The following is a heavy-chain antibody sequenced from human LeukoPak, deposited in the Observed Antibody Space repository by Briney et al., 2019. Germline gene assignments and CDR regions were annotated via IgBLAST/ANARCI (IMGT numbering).Heavy chain of an antibody. J-gene: IGHJ4*02. Sequence: GGSLRLSCGASGFTFSSYDMSWVRQAPGKGLEWVSGIYGRGGTTYYADSVKGRFTISRDNSKNTLYLQMNSLRGEDTAVYYCAKGGSPSCYSSSGYWGQGTLVTVSS. CDR1: GFTFSSYD. CDR3: AKGGSPSCYSSSGY. CDR2: IYGRGGTT. D-gene: IGHD2-2*01. V-gene: IGHV3-23*01.